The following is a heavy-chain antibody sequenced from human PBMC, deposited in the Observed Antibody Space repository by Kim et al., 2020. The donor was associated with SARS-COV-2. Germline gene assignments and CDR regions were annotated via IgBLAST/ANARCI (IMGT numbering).Heavy chain of an antibody. CDR3: TKRASYGGTYEQD. V-gene: IGHV3-23*01. CDR1: GFTFDTYD. J-gene: IGHJ4*02. D-gene: IGHD3-16*01. CDR2: ISRHGDPP. Sequence: GGSLRLSCEASGFTFDTYDMSWVRQSPAKGLEWVSTISRHGDPPSYTDSVRGRFTISRDNSKNTVYLQMNTLRGDDTAVYFCTKRASYGGTYEQDWGQG.